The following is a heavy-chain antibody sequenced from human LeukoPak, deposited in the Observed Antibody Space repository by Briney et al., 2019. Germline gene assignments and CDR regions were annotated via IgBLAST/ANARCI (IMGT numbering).Heavy chain of an antibody. CDR3: AKDKDWGQLWSRVPGSFDP. V-gene: IGHV3-9*01. D-gene: IGHD5-18*01. Sequence: PGGSLRLSCAASGFTFDDYAMHWVRQAPGEGLEWVSGISWNSGSIGYADSVKGRFTISRDNAKNSLYLQMNSLRAEDTALYYCAKDKDWGQLWSRVPGSFDPWGQGTLVTVSS. J-gene: IGHJ5*02. CDR1: GFTFDDYA. CDR2: ISWNSGSI.